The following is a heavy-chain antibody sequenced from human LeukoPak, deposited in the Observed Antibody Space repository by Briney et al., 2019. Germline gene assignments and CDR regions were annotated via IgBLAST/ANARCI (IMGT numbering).Heavy chain of an antibody. Sequence: GGSLRLSCAASGFTVSSSYMSWVRQAPGKGLEWVSVIYSGDSTYYADSVKGRFTISRDNSKNTLYLQMNSLRAEDTAVYYCAKQLGYCSDGSCYFPYWGQGTLVTVSS. CDR2: IYSGDST. CDR1: GFTVSSSY. V-gene: IGHV3-66*04. D-gene: IGHD2-15*01. J-gene: IGHJ4*02. CDR3: AKQLGYCSDGSCYFPY.